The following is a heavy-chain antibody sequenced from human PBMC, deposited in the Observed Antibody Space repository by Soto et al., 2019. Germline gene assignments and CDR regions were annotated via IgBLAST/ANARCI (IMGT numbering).Heavy chain of an antibody. V-gene: IGHV3-21*02. J-gene: IGHJ6*02. CDR2: ITTSSSRNI. Sequence: EVQLVESGGGLVKPGGSLRLSCSASGFPFSSYTMYWVRQAPGKGLEWVSSITTSSSRNIFYADSLKGRFTISRDNANNILYLQMNNLRVEDTAFYYCARDDPIFGAIPRMDIWGQGTTVTVSS. CDR1: GFPFSSYT. CDR3: ARDDPIFGAIPRMDI. D-gene: IGHD3-3*01.